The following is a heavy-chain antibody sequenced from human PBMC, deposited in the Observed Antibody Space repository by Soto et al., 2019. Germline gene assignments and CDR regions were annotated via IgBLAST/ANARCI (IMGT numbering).Heavy chain of an antibody. CDR2: IIPIFGTA. J-gene: IGHJ6*02. CDR3: ARGPAYCGGDCPYYYYGMDV. CDR1: GGTFSSYA. V-gene: IGHV1-69*13. Sequence: SVKVSCKASGGTFSSYAISWVRQAPGQGLEWMGGIIPIFGTANYAQKFQGRVTITADESTSTAYMELSSLRSEDTAVYYCARGPAYCGGDCPYYYYGMDVWGQGTTVTV. D-gene: IGHD2-21*02.